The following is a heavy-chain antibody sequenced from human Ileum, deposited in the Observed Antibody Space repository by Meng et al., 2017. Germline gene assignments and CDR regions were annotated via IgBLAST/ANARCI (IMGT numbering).Heavy chain of an antibody. J-gene: IGHJ5*02. CDR2: IFYKGST. Sequence: SETLSLTCNVSGGSISNSLSYWGWIRQPPGKGLEWIGNIFYKGSTFENPSLKSRVTISVDTSKNQFSLELKSVTAADTAIYYCVRDFRPRSGWSVTASWGQGKLVNGAS. CDR3: VRDFRPRSGWSVTAS. CDR1: GGSISNSLSY. D-gene: IGHD6-13*01. V-gene: IGHV4-39*07.